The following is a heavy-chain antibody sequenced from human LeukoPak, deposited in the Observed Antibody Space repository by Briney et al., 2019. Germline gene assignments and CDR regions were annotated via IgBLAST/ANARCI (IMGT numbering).Heavy chain of an antibody. CDR3: AKSQSAGWELDAFDS. V-gene: IGHV3-30*02. CDR2: IRYDGNNK. Sequence: PGGSLRLSCPASVFTFSSYGMHWVRQAPGKGLEWVAYIRYDGNNKEYADSVKGRFTISRDKSKNTLYLQMNSQRAEDTAVYYCAKSQSAGWELDAFDSWVQGTMVTVSS. D-gene: IGHD1-26*01. CDR1: VFTFSSYG. J-gene: IGHJ3*02.